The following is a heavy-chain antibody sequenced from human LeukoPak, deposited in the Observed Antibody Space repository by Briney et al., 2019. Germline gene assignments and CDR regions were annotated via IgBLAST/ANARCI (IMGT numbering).Heavy chain of an antibody. CDR2: IYYSGDT. V-gene: IGHV4-61*01. CDR1: GGSVSSGNYY. Sequence: SETLSLSCTVSGGSVSSGNYYWSWIRQPPGKGLEWIGYIYYSGDTNYNPSLKGRVTISVDTSKNQVSLKLSSVTAADTAVYYCARDPSGYFNYWGQGTLVTVSS. D-gene: IGHD3-22*01. CDR3: ARDPSGYFNY. J-gene: IGHJ4*02.